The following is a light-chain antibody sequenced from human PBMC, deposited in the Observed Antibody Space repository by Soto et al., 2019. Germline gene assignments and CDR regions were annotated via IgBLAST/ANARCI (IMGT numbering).Light chain of an antibody. Sequence: IQLTQSPSSLSASVGDRVTITCRASQGIGSYLAWYQQKPGEAPKLLIFAASTLQSGVPSRFSGSGSGTDFTLTISSLQAEDFATYYCQQLSTYPSTFGGGIKV. CDR2: AAS. J-gene: IGKJ4*01. CDR1: QGIGSY. CDR3: QQLSTYPST. V-gene: IGKV1-9*01.